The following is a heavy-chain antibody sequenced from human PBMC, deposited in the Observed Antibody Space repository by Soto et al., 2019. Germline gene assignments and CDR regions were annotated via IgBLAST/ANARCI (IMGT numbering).Heavy chain of an antibody. CDR3: TRAVWDDYGEYFDY. CDR2: VRSKAYGGTT. J-gene: IGHJ4*02. CDR1: GFTFSNAW. D-gene: IGHD4-17*01. V-gene: IGHV3-15*07. Sequence: GGSLRLSCAASGFTFSNAWINWVRQAPGKGLEWVGRVRSKAYGGTTEYAASVKGRFTISRDDSKSIAYLQMNSLKTEDTAVYYCTRAVWDDYGEYFDYWGQGTLVTVSS.